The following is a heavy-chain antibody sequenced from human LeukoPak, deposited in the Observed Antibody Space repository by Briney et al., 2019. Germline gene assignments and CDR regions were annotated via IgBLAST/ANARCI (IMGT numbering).Heavy chain of an antibody. CDR2: INPSGGST. V-gene: IGHV1-46*01. Sequence: ASVKVSCKASGYTFSGFYMHRVRQAPGQGLEWMGIINPSGGSTSYAQKFQGRVTMTRDMSTSTVYMELSSLRSEDTAVYYCARVVVGSKDYYFDYWGQGTLVTVSS. CDR3: ARVVVGSKDYYFDY. CDR1: GYTFSGFY. D-gene: IGHD2-21*01. J-gene: IGHJ4*02.